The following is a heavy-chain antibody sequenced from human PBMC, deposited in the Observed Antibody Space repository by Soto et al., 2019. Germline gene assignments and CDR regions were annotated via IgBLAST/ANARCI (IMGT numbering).Heavy chain of an antibody. D-gene: IGHD6-19*01. Sequence: QVQLQQWGAGLLKPSETLSLTCTVYGGSFSGYYWSWIRQPPGKGLEWIGEINHSGSTNYNPSLKSRVTISVDTSKNQLALKLNSVTAADTAVYFCARGRVSSGWYRDYWGQGPLVTVSS. CDR1: GGSFSGYY. J-gene: IGHJ4*02. CDR3: ARGRVSSGWYRDY. V-gene: IGHV4-34*01. CDR2: INHSGST.